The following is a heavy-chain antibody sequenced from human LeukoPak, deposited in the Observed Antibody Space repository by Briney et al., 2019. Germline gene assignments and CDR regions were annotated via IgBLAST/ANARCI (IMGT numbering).Heavy chain of an antibody. V-gene: IGHV3-21*01. J-gene: IGHJ4*02. CDR1: GFTFSSYW. Sequence: NPGGSLRLSCAASGFTFSSYWMHWVRQAPGKGLEWVSSISSSSSYIYYADSVKGRFTISRDNAKNSLYLQMNSLRAEDTAVYYCARVLNLYSGGSCYDYWGQGTLVTVSS. CDR2: ISSSSSYI. D-gene: IGHD2-15*01. CDR3: ARVLNLYSGGSCYDY.